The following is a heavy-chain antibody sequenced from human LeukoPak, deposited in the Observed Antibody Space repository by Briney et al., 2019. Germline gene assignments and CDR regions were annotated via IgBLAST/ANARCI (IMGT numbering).Heavy chain of an antibody. CDR2: INPNSGGT. Sequence: ASVKVSCKASGYTLTGYYMHWVRQAPGQGLEWMGWINPNSGGTNYAQKFQGRVTMTRDTSISTAYMELSRLRSDDTAVYYCARDLTYYYGSGSYWWGQGTLVTVSS. CDR3: ARDLTYYYGSGSYW. D-gene: IGHD3-10*01. J-gene: IGHJ4*02. V-gene: IGHV1-2*02. CDR1: GYTLTGYY.